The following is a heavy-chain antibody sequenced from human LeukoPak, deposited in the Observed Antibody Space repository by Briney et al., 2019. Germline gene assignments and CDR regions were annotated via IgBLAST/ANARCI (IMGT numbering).Heavy chain of an antibody. D-gene: IGHD3-22*01. V-gene: IGHV4-61*10. CDR1: GGSISSGSYY. CDR2: INHSGST. CDR3: ASLGPAHSSGSWSFDY. Sequence: SETLSLTCTVSGGSISSGSYYWRWIRQPAGTGLEWIGEINHSGSTNYNPSLKSRVTISVDTSKNQFSLKLSSVTAADTAVYYCASLGPAHSSGSWSFDYWGQGTLVTVSS. J-gene: IGHJ4*02.